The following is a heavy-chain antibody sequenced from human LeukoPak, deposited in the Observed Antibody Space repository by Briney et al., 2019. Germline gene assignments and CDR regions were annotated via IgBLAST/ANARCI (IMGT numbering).Heavy chain of an antibody. V-gene: IGHV4-59*01. J-gene: IGHJ4*02. CDR3: TRDLYGGTSATFDY. CDR1: GGSISSYY. D-gene: IGHD4-23*01. CDR2: IYYSGST. Sequence: SETLSLTCTVSGGSISSYYWSWIRQPPGKGLAWIGYIYYSGSTNYNPSLKSRVTISLDTSKNQFSLKLSSVTAADTAVYYCTRDLYGGTSATFDYWGQGTLVTVSS.